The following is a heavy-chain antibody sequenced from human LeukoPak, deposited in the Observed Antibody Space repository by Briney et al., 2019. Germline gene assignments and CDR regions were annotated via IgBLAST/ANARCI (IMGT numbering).Heavy chain of an antibody. CDR2: IDPSDSYT. CDR1: GYSFTSYW. Sequence: HGESLKISCKGSGYSFTSYWISWVRQMPGKGLEWMGRIDPSDSYTNYSPSFQGHVTISADKSISTAYLQWRSLKASDTAMYYCARRLETSEWFDPWGQGTLVTVSS. J-gene: IGHJ5*02. D-gene: IGHD5/OR15-5a*01. CDR3: ARRLETSEWFDP. V-gene: IGHV5-10-1*01.